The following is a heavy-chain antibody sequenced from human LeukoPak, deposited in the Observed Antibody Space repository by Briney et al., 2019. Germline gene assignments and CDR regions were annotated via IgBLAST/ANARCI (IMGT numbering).Heavy chain of an antibody. D-gene: IGHD4-11*01. Sequence: PGRSLRLSCAASGFTFSSYGMHWVRQAPGKGLEGVAVISYDGSNKYYADSVKGRFTISRDNSKNTLYLQMNSLRAEDTAVYYCARDQYPSRYYYYYYGMDVWGQGTTVTVSS. V-gene: IGHV3-30*03. CDR2: ISYDGSNK. CDR1: GFTFSSYG. J-gene: IGHJ6*02. CDR3: ARDQYPSRYYYYYYGMDV.